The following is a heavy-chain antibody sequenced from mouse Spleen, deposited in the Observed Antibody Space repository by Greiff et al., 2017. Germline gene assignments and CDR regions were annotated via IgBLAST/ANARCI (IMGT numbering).Heavy chain of an antibody. D-gene: IGHD2-5*01. CDR1: GYSITSGYY. CDR2: ISYDGSN. Sequence: EVQRVESGPGLVKPSQSLSLTCSVTGYSITSGYYWNWIRQFPGNKLEWMGYISYDGSNNYNPSLKNRISITRDTSKNQFFLKLNSVTTEDTATYYCARDSHYGYAMDYWGQGTSVTVSS. J-gene: IGHJ4*01. CDR3: ARDSHYGYAMDY. V-gene: IGHV3-6*01.